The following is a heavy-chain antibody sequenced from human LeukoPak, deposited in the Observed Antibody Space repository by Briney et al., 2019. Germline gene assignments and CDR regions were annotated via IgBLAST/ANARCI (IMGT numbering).Heavy chain of an antibody. J-gene: IGHJ5*02. V-gene: IGHV4-30-4*01. CDR2: IYYSGST. D-gene: IGHD1-26*01. Sequence: TSGTLSLTCAVSGGSISRSNWWSWIRQPPGKGLEWNGYIYYSGSTYYNPSLKSRVTISVDTSKNQFSLKLSSVTAADTAVYYCARDRGGYGWFDPWGQGTLVTVSS. CDR1: GGSISRSNW. CDR3: ARDRGGYGWFDP.